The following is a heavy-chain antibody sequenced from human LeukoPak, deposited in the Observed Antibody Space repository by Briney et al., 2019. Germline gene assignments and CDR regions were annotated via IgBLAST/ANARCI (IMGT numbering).Heavy chain of an antibody. CDR3: ARTAVTTENFDY. CDR1: GFTFSRYA. V-gene: IGHV3-23*01. CDR2: ISGNSGGT. D-gene: IGHD4-17*01. Sequence: GGSLRLSCAASGFTFSRYAMSWVRQAPGKGLEWVSAISGNSGGTYYADSVKGRFTISRDNSKNTLYLQMNSLTAEDAAVYYCARTAVTTENFDYWGQGTLVTVSS. J-gene: IGHJ4*02.